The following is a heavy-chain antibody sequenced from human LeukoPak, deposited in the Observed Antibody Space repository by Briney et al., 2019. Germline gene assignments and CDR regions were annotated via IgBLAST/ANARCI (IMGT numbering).Heavy chain of an antibody. CDR3: ARAPPAIFGVVTTPQGVDY. J-gene: IGHJ4*02. CDR2: ISSSSSYI. V-gene: IGHV3-21*01. Sequence: PGGSLRLSCAASGFTFSSYSMNWVRQAPGKGLEWVSSISSSSSYIYYADSVKDRFTISRDNAKNSLYLQMNSLRAEDTAVYYCARAPPAIFGVVTTPQGVDYWGQGTLVTVSS. CDR1: GFTFSSYS. D-gene: IGHD3-3*01.